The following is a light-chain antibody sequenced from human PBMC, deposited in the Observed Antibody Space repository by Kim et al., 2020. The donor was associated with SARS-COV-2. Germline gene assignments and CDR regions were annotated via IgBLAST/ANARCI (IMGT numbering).Light chain of an antibody. J-gene: IGKJ1*01. CDR3: QQYHSYSGT. CDR2: DAS. V-gene: IGKV1-5*01. CDR1: QTIITW. Sequence: DIHMTQSPSTLSASVGDRVTITCRASQTIITWLAWFQQKPGKAPKLLIYDASTLQSGVPSRFSASGSETEFTLTINSLQPDDFATYYCQQYHSYSGTFGQGTKVDIK.